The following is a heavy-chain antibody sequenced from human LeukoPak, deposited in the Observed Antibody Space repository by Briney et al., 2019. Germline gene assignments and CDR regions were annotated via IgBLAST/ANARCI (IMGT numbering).Heavy chain of an antibody. Sequence: SETLSLTCTVSGGSISSYYWSWIRQPPGKGLEWIEYIYYSGSTNYNPSLKSRVTISVDTSKNQFSLKLSSVTAADTAVYYCARLVVRGAQGAFDIWGQGTMVTVSS. V-gene: IGHV4-59*08. J-gene: IGHJ3*02. CDR3: ARLVVRGAQGAFDI. D-gene: IGHD3-10*01. CDR1: GGSISSYY. CDR2: IYYSGST.